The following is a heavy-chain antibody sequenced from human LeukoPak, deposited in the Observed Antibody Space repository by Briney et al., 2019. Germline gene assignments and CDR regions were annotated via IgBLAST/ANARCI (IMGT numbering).Heavy chain of an antibody. CDR1: GYSFTGYY. CDR2: IDHNRGGT. CDR3: ARDQARTTTWYLYMNY. J-gene: IGHJ4*02. Sequence: ASVKVSCKASGYSFTGYYIHWGRQAPGQGGEWMGRIDHNRGGTNSAQKFQARVTLTRDTSIATVYMELSSLRSNDTAVYYCARDQARTTTWYLYMNYWGQGTLVTVSS. D-gene: IGHD3/OR15-3a*01. V-gene: IGHV1-2*06.